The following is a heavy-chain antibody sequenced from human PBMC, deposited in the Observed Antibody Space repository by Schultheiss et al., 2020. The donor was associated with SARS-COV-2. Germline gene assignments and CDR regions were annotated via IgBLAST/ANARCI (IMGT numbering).Heavy chain of an antibody. Sequence: SGPTLVKPTQTLTLTCTFSGFSLSTSGMCVSWIRQPPGKALEWIGYIYYSGSTNYNPSLKSRVTISVDTSKNQFSLKLSSVTAADTAVYYCAREGWDPAVAYYFDYWGQGTLVTVSS. CDR1: GFSLSTSGMC. CDR2: IYYSGST. V-gene: IGHV4-30-4*08. J-gene: IGHJ4*02. D-gene: IGHD1-26*01. CDR3: AREGWDPAVAYYFDY.